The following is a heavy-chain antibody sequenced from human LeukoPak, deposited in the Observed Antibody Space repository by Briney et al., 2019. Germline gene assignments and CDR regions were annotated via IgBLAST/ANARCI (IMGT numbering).Heavy chain of an antibody. CDR3: ARLSDVLTGYATIDY. Sequence: SETLSLTCTVSGGSISSSSYYWGWIRQPPGKGLEWIGSIYYSGSTYYNPSLKSRVTISVDTSKNQFSLKLSSVTAADTAVYYCARLSDVLTGYATIDYWGQGTLVTVSS. D-gene: IGHD3-9*01. V-gene: IGHV4-39*01. CDR2: IYYSGST. CDR1: GGSISSSSYY. J-gene: IGHJ4*02.